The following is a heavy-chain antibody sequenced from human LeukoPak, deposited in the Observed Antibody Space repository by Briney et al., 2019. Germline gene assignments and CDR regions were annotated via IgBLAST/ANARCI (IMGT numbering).Heavy chain of an antibody. CDR1: GYTFTSYG. CDR2: ISAYNGNT. CDR3: ARDLATTYYYDSSGYSDAFDI. D-gene: IGHD3-22*01. V-gene: IGHV1-18*01. J-gene: IGHJ3*02. Sequence: ASVKVSCKASGYTFTSYGISWVRQAPGQGLEWMGWISAYNGNTNYAQKLQGRVTMTTDTSTCTAYMELRSLRSDDTAVYYCARDLATTYYYDSSGYSDAFDIWGQGTMVTVSS.